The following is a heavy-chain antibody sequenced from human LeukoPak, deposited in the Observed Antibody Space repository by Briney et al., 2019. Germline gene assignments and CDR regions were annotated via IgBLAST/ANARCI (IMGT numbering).Heavy chain of an antibody. CDR2: ISSSSSYI. Sequence: GGSLRLSCAVSGFTFSSYSMNWVRQAPGKGLEWVSSISSSSSYIYYADSVKGRFTISRDNAKNSLYLQMNSLRAEDTAVYYCARDFGEIVDYWGQGTLVTVSS. D-gene: IGHD3-16*01. CDR3: ARDFGEIVDY. CDR1: GFTFSSYS. J-gene: IGHJ4*02. V-gene: IGHV3-21*01.